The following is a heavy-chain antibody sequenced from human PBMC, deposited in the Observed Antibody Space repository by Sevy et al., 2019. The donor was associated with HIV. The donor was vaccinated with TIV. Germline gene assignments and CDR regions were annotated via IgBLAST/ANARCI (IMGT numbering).Heavy chain of an antibody. CDR1: GFAFSYYD. Sequence: GGSLRLSCAASGFAFSYYDLNWVGQAPGKGLEWVSSISSGSSYIYYADSVKGQFTISRDNAENSLFLQMNSLRAEDTAVYYCAKDGAYYGSDGMDVWGQGTTVTVS. V-gene: IGHV3-21*01. J-gene: IGHJ6*02. D-gene: IGHD3-10*01. CDR2: ISSGSSYI. CDR3: AKDGAYYGSDGMDV.